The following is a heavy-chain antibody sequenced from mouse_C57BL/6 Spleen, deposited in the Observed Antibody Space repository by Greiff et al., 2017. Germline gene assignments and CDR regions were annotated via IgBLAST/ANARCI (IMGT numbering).Heavy chain of an antibody. CDR1: GYTFTSYW. D-gene: IGHD1-1*01. Sequence: LQPGAELVKPGASVKLSCKASGYTFTSYWMQWVKQRPGQGLEWIGEIDPSDSYTNYNQKFKGKATLTVDTSSSTAYMQLSSLTSEDSAVYYCARSDYYGSSSSWYFDVWGTGTTVTVSS. CDR3: ARSDYYGSSSSWYFDV. CDR2: IDPSDSYT. J-gene: IGHJ1*03. V-gene: IGHV1-50*01.